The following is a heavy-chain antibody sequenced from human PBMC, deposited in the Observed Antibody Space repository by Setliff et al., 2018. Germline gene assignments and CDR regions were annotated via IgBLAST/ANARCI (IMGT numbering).Heavy chain of an antibody. CDR3: ARSGYYDFWSGFLNDAFDI. J-gene: IGHJ3*02. CDR1: GGSFSGYY. Sequence: SETLSLTCAVYGGSFSGYYWSWIRQPPGKGLEWIGEINHSGSTNYNPSLKSRVTISVDTAKNQFSLKLSSVTAADTAVYYCARSGYYDFWSGFLNDAFDIWGQGTMVTVSS. V-gene: IGHV4-34*01. D-gene: IGHD3-3*01. CDR2: INHSGST.